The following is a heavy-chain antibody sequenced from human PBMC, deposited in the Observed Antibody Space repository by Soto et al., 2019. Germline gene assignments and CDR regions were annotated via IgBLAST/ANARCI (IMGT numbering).Heavy chain of an antibody. D-gene: IGHD3-3*01. J-gene: IGHJ5*02. V-gene: IGHV4-39*07. CDR1: GGSISSSSYY. CDR2: IYYSGST. Sequence: PSETLSLTCTVSGGSISSSSYYWGWIRQPPGKGLEWIGSIYYSGSTYYNPSLKSRVTISVDTSKNQFSLKLSSVTAADTAVYYCARVYSDFWSGYLAGGFDPWGQGTLVTVSS. CDR3: ARVYSDFWSGYLAGGFDP.